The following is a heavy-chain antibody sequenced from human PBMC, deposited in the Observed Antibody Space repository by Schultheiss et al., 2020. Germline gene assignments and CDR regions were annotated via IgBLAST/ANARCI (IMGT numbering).Heavy chain of an antibody. V-gene: IGHV3-23*01. CDR2: INGGGSNT. CDR3: AKSNIAGRPGYNWFDP. D-gene: IGHD6-6*01. Sequence: GGSLRLSCAASGFTFSNLGMSWVRQAPGKGLEWVSGINGGGSNTYYADSVKGRFTISRDNSKNTLYLQMNSLRAEDTAVYFCAKSNIAGRPGYNWFDPWGQRTLVTVAA. J-gene: IGHJ5*02. CDR1: GFTFSNLG.